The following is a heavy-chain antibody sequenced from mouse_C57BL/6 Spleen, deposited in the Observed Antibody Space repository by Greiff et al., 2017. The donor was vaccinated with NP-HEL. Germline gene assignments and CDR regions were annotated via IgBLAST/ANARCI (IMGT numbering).Heavy chain of an antibody. J-gene: IGHJ3*01. V-gene: IGHV1-50*01. D-gene: IGHD1-1*01. CDR2: IDPSDSYP. CDR3: ARKDYYGSSPWFAY. CDR1: GYTFTSYW. Sequence: QVHVKQPGAELVKPGASVKLSCKASGYTFTSYWMQWVKQRPGQGLEWIGEIDPSDSYPNYNQKFKGKATLTVDTSSSTAYRQLSSLTSADSAVYDGARKDYYGSSPWFAYWGQGTLVTVSA.